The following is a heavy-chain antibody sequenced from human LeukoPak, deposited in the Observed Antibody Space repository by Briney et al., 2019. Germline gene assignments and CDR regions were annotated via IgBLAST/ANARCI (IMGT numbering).Heavy chain of an antibody. CDR2: IYPDDSDT. Sequence: GESLKISCKGSGYSFTNYWIAWVRQMPGKGLEWMGIIYPDDSDTRYSPSFQGQVTISADKSISTAYLQWSSLKAADTAMYYCARSANLDASDVWGQGTMVTVSS. J-gene: IGHJ3*01. CDR3: ARSANLDASDV. V-gene: IGHV5-51*01. D-gene: IGHD4/OR15-4a*01. CDR1: GYSFTNYW.